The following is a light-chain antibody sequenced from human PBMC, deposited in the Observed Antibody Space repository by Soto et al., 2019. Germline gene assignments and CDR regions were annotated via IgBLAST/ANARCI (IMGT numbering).Light chain of an antibody. CDR2: GAY. V-gene: IGKV3-15*01. CDR3: QLYNNWPPLT. Sequence: EIVMTQSPATLSVSPGERAALSCRASQSNSTNLAWYQQKPGQAPRLLIYGAYTRATGIPARFSGSGSGTEFTLTISSLQSVDFAVYYCQLYNNWPPLTFGGGTKVEIK. J-gene: IGKJ4*01. CDR1: QSNSTN.